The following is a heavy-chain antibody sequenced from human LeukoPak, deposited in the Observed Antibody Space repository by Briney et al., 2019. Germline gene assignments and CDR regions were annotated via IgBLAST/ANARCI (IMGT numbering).Heavy chain of an antibody. CDR2: INHSGST. D-gene: IGHD5-12*01. CDR1: GGSSSGYY. CDR3: ARGRRSVATYGWYYGMDV. J-gene: IGHJ6*02. V-gene: IGHV4-34*01. Sequence: PSETLSLTCAVYGGSSSGYYWSWIRQPPGKGPEWIGEINHSGSTNYNPSLKSRVTISVDTSKNQFSLKLSSVTAADTAVYYCARGRRSVATYGWYYGMDVWGQGTTVTVSS.